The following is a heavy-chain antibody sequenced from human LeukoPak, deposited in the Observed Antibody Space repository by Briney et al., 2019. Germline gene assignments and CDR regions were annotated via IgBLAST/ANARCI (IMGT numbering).Heavy chain of an antibody. J-gene: IGHJ6*03. V-gene: IGHV1-18*01. D-gene: IGHD3-10*01. CDR1: GYTFTSYG. CDR3: AREVGYYSYYYYMDV. CDR2: ISAYNGNT. Sequence: GASVKVSCKASGYTFTSYGISWVRQAPGQGLEWMGWISAYNGNTNYAQKLQGRVTMTTDTSTSTAYMELRSLRSDDTAVYYCAREVGYYSYYYYMDVWGKGTTVTVSS.